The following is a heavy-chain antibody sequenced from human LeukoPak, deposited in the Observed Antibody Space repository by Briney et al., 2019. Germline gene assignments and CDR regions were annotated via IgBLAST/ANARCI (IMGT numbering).Heavy chain of an antibody. CDR2: ISYDGSIK. V-gene: IGHV3-30-3*01. CDR3: ASIFWGYCSSTSCYVDY. J-gene: IGHJ4*02. Sequence: HPGGSLRLSCAASGFTFSSYAMHWVRQAPGEGLEWVAVISYDGSIKHYTDSVKGRFTISRDNSNNTLYLQMSSLRPEDTAVYYCASIFWGYCSSTSCYVDYWGQGTLVSVSS. D-gene: IGHD2-2*01. CDR1: GFTFSSYA.